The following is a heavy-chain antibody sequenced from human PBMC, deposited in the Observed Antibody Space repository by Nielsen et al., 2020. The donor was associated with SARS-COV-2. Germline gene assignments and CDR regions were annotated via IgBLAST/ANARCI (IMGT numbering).Heavy chain of an antibody. CDR2: ISSSSSYI. CDR3: ANFDGSGYNAFDI. J-gene: IGHJ3*02. CDR1: GFTFSSYS. D-gene: IGHD3-22*01. Sequence: GGSLRLSCAASGFTFSSYSMNWVRQAPGKGLEWVSYISSSSSYIYYADSVKGRFTISRDNAKNSLYLQMNSLRAEDTAVYYCANFDGSGYNAFDIWGQGTMVTVSS. V-gene: IGHV3-21*05.